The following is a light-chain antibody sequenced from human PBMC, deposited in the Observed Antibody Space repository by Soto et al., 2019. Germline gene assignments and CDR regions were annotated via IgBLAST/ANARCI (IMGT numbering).Light chain of an antibody. V-gene: IGKV4-1*01. CDR1: QSLLYNVNNKNY. CDR3: QQYYDTPWT. J-gene: IGKJ1*01. Sequence: DIVMTQSPDSLAVSLGERATIKCKSSQSLLYNVNNKNYLGWYQQKAGQPPKLLLYWASYRESGVPDRFSGSGSGTDFALTISSXQAEDVAVYYCQQYYDTPWTFGQGTKVDIK. CDR2: WAS.